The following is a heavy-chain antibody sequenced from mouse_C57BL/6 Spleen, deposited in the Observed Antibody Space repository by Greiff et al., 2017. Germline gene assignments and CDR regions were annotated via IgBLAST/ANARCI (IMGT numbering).Heavy chain of an antibody. V-gene: IGHV5-9-1*02. CDR2: ISSGGDYI. D-gene: IGHD1-1*02. CDR3: TSGGIYGSYESWFAY. CDR1: GFTFSSYA. J-gene: IGHJ3*01. Sequence: EVMLVESGEGLVKPGGSLKLSCAASGFTFSSYAMSWVRQTPEKRLEWVAYISSGGDYIYYADTVKGRFTISRDNARNALYLQMSSLKYENTAMYYGTSGGIYGSYESWFAYWGQGTLVTVSA.